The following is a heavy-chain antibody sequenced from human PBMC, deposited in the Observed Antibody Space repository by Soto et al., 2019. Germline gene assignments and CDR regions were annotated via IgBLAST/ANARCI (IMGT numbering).Heavy chain of an antibody. Sequence: QVQLQESGPGLVKPSGTLSLTCAVSGGSISSSNWWSWVRQPPGKGLEWIGEIYHSGSTNYNPSLKGRVTISVDKSKNQFSLKLSSVTAADTAVYYCARNHDFWSGYSALDYWGQGTLVTVSS. CDR1: GGSISSSNW. V-gene: IGHV4-4*02. CDR3: ARNHDFWSGYSALDY. CDR2: IYHSGST. J-gene: IGHJ4*02. D-gene: IGHD3-3*01.